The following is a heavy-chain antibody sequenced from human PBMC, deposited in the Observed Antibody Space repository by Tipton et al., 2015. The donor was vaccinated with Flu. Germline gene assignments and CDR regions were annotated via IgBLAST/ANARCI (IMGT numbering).Heavy chain of an antibody. CDR1: GGSISSGDYY. J-gene: IGHJ4*02. Sequence: TLSLTCTVSGGSISSGDYYWSWIRQRPGNGLEWIGYIYYSGSTYYNPSCKSRVTIAVDTSKNQFSLKLSSVTAADTAVYYCASFLEWISILDYWGQGTLVTVSS. V-gene: IGHV4-30-4*01. D-gene: IGHD2/OR15-2a*01. CDR2: IYYSGST. CDR3: ASFLEWISILDY.